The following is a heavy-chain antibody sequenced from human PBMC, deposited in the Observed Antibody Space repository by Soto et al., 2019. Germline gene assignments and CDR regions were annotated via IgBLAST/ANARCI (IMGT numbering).Heavy chain of an antibody. J-gene: IGHJ4*02. CDR2: ISGGGGST. Sequence: EVQLLESGGGLVQPGGSLRLSCAASGFTFSSYAMSWVRQAPGKGLEWVSAISGGGGSTYYADSVKGRFTISRDNSKNTLYLQMNSLRAEDTAVYYCMVPPRVVAGTGFDYWGQGTLVTVSS. CDR3: MVPPRVVAGTGFDY. V-gene: IGHV3-23*01. D-gene: IGHD6-19*01. CDR1: GFTFSSYA.